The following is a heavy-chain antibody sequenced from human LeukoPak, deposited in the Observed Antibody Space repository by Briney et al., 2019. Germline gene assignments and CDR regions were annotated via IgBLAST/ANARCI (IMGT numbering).Heavy chain of an antibody. CDR3: ARSADDFWSGYYPSFDY. Sequence: GASVKVSCKASGYTFTSYGISWVRQAPGQGLEWMGWISAYNGNTNYAQKLQGRVTMTTDTSTSTAYMELRSLRSDDTAVYYCARSADDFWSGYYPSFDYWGQGTLVTVSS. CDR2: ISAYNGNT. D-gene: IGHD3-3*01. V-gene: IGHV1-18*01. J-gene: IGHJ4*02. CDR1: GYTFTSYG.